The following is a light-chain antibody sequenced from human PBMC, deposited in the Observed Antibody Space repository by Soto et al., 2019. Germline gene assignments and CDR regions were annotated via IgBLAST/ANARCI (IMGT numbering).Light chain of an antibody. J-gene: IGKJ5*01. CDR2: DAS. CDR3: QQRSNWPGIT. V-gene: IGKV3-11*01. CDR1: QSVSSY. Sequence: EIVLTQSPATLSLSPGERATLSCRASQSVSSYFAWYQQKPGQAPRLLIYDASNRAPGIPARFSGSGSGTDFTLTISSLEPEDFAVYYCQQRSNWPGITFGQGTRLESK.